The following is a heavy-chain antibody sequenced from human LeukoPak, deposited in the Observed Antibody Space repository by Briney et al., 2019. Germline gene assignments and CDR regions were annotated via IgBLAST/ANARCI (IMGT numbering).Heavy chain of an antibody. Sequence: GATVKISCKVSGYTFTDYYMHWVQQAPGKGLEWMGLVDPEDGETIYAEKFQGRVTITTDESTSTAYMELSSLRSEDTAVYYCAREVGDCSSTSCYKGYMDVWGKGTTVTVSS. CDR2: VDPEDGET. CDR3: AREVGDCSSTSCYKGYMDV. CDR1: GYTFTDYY. V-gene: IGHV1-69-2*01. J-gene: IGHJ6*03. D-gene: IGHD2-2*02.